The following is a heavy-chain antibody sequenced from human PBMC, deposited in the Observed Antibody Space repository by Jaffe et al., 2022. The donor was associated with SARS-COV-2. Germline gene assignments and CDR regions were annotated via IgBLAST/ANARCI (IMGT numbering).Heavy chain of an antibody. J-gene: IGHJ4*02. Sequence: EVQLVDSGGGLVQPGGSLRLSCAASGFAFSAYSMHWIRQVPGKGLEWISFINGDSSDKRYADSVKGRFTISRDNARNSLYLQMSRLGGDDTALYYCAKDGGSYSFDCLGQGTLVTVAS. D-gene: IGHD1-26*01. V-gene: IGHV3-48*01. CDR1: GFAFSAYS. CDR2: INGDSSDK. CDR3: AKDGGSYSFDC.